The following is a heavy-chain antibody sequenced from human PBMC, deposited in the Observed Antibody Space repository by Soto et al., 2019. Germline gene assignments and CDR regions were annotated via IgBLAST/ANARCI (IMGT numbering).Heavy chain of an antibody. V-gene: IGHV4-39*01. D-gene: IGHD6-19*01. CDR2: IYYSGTT. Sequence: SETLSLTCTVSGDSISNSRYFWGWIRQPPGKGLEWIGIIYYSGTTYYNPSLESRISMSVDTSQNQFSLRLSSVSAADTAVYYCATLAGTGVPFYYGMDVWGQGTTVTVSS. CDR1: GDSISNSRYF. CDR3: ATLAGTGVPFYYGMDV. J-gene: IGHJ6*02.